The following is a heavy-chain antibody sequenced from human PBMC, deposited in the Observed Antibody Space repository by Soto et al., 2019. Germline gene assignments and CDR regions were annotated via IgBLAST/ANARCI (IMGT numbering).Heavy chain of an antibody. V-gene: IGHV2-70*11. CDR3: ARIRAYYFDY. CDR1: GVSLSTSGKC. J-gene: IGHJ4*02. CDR2: IDWDDDK. Sequence: EFGPTLVNPTQTLTLTFTFSGVSLSTSGKCVSWIRQPPGKALEWLARIDWDDDKYYSTSLKTRLTISKDTSKNQVVLTMTNMDPVDTATYYCARIRAYYFDYWGQGTLVTVSS.